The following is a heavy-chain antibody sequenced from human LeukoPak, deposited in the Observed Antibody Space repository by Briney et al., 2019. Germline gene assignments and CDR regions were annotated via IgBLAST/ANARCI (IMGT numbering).Heavy chain of an antibody. D-gene: IGHD2-2*01. CDR2: MNPNSGNT. Sequence: GASVKVSCKASGYTFTSYEINWVRQAAGQGLEWMGWMNPNSGNTGYAQKFQGRVTMTRNTSISTAYMELSSLRSEDTAVYYCAIPPPYCSSTSCSYYYYMDVWGKGTTVTVSS. J-gene: IGHJ6*03. V-gene: IGHV1-8*01. CDR3: AIPPPYCSSTSCSYYYYMDV. CDR1: GYTFTSYE.